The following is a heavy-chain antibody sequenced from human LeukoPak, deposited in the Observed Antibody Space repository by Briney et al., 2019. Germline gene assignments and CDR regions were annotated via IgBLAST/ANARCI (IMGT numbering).Heavy chain of an antibody. CDR3: AKDLPRGAVAVPDY. CDR1: GFIFSNYG. CDR2: ISGSGGST. V-gene: IGHV3-23*01. Sequence: GGSLRLSCAASGFIFSNYGMHWVRQAPGKGLEWVSAISGSGGSTYYADSVKGRFTISRDNSKNTLYLQMNSLRAEDTAVYYCAKDLPRGAVAVPDYWGQGTLVTVSS. D-gene: IGHD6-19*01. J-gene: IGHJ4*02.